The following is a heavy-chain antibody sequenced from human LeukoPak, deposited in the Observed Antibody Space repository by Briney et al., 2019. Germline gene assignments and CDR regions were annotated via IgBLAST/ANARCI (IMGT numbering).Heavy chain of an antibody. D-gene: IGHD4-17*01. J-gene: IGHJ4*02. CDR1: GGSISSSSYY. V-gene: IGHV4-39*01. Sequence: PSETLSLTCTVSGGSISSSSYYWGWIRQPPGKGLEWIGSIYYSGSTYYNLSLKSRVTISVDTSKNQFSLRLSSVTAADTAVYYCASLTVTPDYWGQGTLVTVSS. CDR2: IYYSGST. CDR3: ASLTVTPDY.